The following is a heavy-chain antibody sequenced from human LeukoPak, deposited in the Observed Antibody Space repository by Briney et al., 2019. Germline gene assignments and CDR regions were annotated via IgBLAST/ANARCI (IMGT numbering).Heavy chain of an antibody. D-gene: IGHD2-15*01. Sequence: GASVKVSCKASGGTFSSYAISWVRQAPGQGLEWMGGIIPIFGTANYAQKFQGRVTITADESTSTAYMELSSLRSEDTAVYYCARSDPGYCSGGSCLNYYYYGMDVWGQGTTVTVSS. CDR1: GGTFSSYA. CDR3: ARSDPGYCSGGSCLNYYYYGMDV. V-gene: IGHV1-69*13. J-gene: IGHJ6*02. CDR2: IIPIFGTA.